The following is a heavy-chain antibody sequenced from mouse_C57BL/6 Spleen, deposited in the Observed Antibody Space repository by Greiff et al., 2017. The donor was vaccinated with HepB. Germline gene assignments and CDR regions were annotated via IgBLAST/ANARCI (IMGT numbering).Heavy chain of an antibody. J-gene: IGHJ2*01. V-gene: IGHV5-17*01. D-gene: IGHD4-1*02. CDR3: ARPTGTGLDY. CDR1: GFTFSDYG. CDR2: ISSGSSTI. Sequence: EVQLQESGGGLVKPGGSLKLSCAASGFTFSDYGMHWVRQAPEKGLEWVAYISSGSSTIYYADTVKGRFTISRDNAKNTLFLQMTSLRSEDTAMYYCARPTGTGLDYWGQGTTLTVSS.